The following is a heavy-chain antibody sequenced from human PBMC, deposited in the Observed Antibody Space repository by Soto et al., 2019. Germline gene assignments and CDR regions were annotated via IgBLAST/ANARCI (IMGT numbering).Heavy chain of an antibody. J-gene: IGHJ6*02. CDR2: ISSSSSTI. CDR3: GRGGEEYSYDPNGYYGMDV. CDR1: EFTFSSYS. Sequence: GGSLRLSCAASEFTFSSYSMNWVRQAPGKGLEWVSYISSSSSTIYYADSVKGRFTISRDNAKNSLYLQMNSLRDEDTAVYYCGRGGEEYSYDPNGYYGMDVWGRGTTVTVSS. D-gene: IGHD3-22*01. V-gene: IGHV3-48*02.